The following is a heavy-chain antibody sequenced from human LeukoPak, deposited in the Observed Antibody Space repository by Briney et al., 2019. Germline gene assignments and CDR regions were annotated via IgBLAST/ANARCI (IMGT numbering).Heavy chain of an antibody. CDR2: MNPNSGNT. V-gene: IGHV1-8*01. J-gene: IGHJ4*02. CDR3: VRPRRSNPYYFDY. D-gene: IGHD1-14*01. Sequence: ASVKVSCKASGYTFTSYDINWVRQATGQGLEWMGWMNPNSGNTGYAQKFQGRVTMTRNTSISTAYMELSSLRSEDTAVYYCVRPRRSNPYYFDYWGQGTLVTVSS. CDR1: GYTFTSYD.